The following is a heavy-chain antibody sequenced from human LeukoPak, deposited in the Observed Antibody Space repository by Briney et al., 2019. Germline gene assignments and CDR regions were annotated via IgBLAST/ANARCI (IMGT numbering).Heavy chain of an antibody. CDR1: GFTFTSYA. CDR3: ASITGYCSGGSCYVALKSGSNAFDI. Sequence: GGSLRLSCAASGFTFTSYAMHWVRQAPGQRLEWMGWINAGNGNTKYSQKFQGRVTITRDTSASTAYMELSSLRSEDTAVYYCASITGYCSGGSCYVALKSGSNAFDIWGQGTMVIVSS. J-gene: IGHJ3*02. D-gene: IGHD2-15*01. CDR2: INAGNGNT. V-gene: IGHV1-3*01.